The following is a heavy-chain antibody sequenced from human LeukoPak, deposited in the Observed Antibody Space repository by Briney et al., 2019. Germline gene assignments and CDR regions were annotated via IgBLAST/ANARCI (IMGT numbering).Heavy chain of an antibody. Sequence: GESLKISCKGSGYSFTSYWISWVRQMPGKGLEWMGRIDPSDSYTNYSPSFQGHVTISTDKSISTAYLPWSSLEASDTAMYYCATSGHYGMDLWGQGTTVTVSS. D-gene: IGHD7-27*01. CDR1: GYSFTSYW. CDR3: ATSGHYGMDL. CDR2: IDPSDSYT. V-gene: IGHV5-10-1*01. J-gene: IGHJ6*02.